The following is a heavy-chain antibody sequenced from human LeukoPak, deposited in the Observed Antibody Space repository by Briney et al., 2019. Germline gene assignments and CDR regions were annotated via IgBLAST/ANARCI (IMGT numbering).Heavy chain of an antibody. J-gene: IGHJ4*02. CDR1: GFTFSTRA. V-gene: IGHV3-23*01. Sequence: GGSLRLSCAASGFTFSTRAMSWVRQAPARGLEWVSSITGGGDTFYADSVKGRCTLSRDDSRNTVYLQLNNLSVDDTALYYCAKANWVSNADAVWWGQGTLVTVSS. CDR3: AKANWVSNADAVW. D-gene: IGHD2-2*01. CDR2: ITGGGDT.